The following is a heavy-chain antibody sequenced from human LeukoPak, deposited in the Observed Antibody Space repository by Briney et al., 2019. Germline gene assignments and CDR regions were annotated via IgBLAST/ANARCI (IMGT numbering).Heavy chain of an antibody. J-gene: IGHJ4*02. Sequence: SETLSLTCTVSGGSVSSGSYYWSWVRQPPGKGLEWIGCIDYSGSTYYNPSLKSRVTVSADTSKNQFSLKLTSVTAAGTAVYYCARRWYHPYCDYWGQGSLVTVSS. CDR2: IDYSGST. CDR1: GGSVSSGSYY. D-gene: IGHD2-15*01. CDR3: ARRWYHPYCDY. V-gene: IGHV4-61*01.